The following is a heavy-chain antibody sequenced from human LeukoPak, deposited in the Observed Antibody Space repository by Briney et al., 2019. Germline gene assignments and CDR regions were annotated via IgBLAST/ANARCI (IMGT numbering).Heavy chain of an antibody. V-gene: IGHV3-43D*03. Sequence: GGSLRLSCAASGFTFDDYAMHWVRQAPGKGLEWVSLISWDGGSTYYADSVKGRFTISRDNSKNSLYLQMNSLRAEDTALYYCAKGTGDRYYYYYYMDVWGKGTTVTISS. D-gene: IGHD4-17*01. J-gene: IGHJ6*03. CDR1: GFTFDDYA. CDR2: ISWDGGST. CDR3: AKGTGDRYYYYYYMDV.